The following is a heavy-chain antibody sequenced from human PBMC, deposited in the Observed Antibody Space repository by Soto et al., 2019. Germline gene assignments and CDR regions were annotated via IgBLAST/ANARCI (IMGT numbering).Heavy chain of an antibody. CDR1: GFSLSTSGMC. CDR2: IDWDDDK. V-gene: IGHV2-70*11. J-gene: IGHJ6*02. D-gene: IGHD3-9*01. Sequence: SGPTLVNPTQTLTLTCTFSGFSLSTSGMCVSWIRQPPGKALEWLARIDWDDDKYYSTSLKTRLTISKDTSKNQVVLTMTNMDPVDTATYYCARAETYYDILTGYSYYYGMDVWGQGTTVTVSS. CDR3: ARAETYYDILTGYSYYYGMDV.